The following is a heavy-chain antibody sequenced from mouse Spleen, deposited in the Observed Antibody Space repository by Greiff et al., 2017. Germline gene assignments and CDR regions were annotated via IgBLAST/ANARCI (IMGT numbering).Heavy chain of an antibody. CDR3: AKSYYYVSSYWYYAMDY. V-gene: IGHV1-4*01. CDR1: GYTFTSYT. J-gene: IGHJ4*01. D-gene: IGHD1-1*01. CDR2: INPSSGYT. Sequence: QVQLKQSGAELARPGASVKMSCKASGYTFTSYTMPWVKQRPGQGLEWIGYINPSSGYTKYNQKFKDKATLTADKSSSTAYMQLSSLTSEDSAVYYCAKSYYYVSSYWYYAMDYWGQGTSVTVSS.